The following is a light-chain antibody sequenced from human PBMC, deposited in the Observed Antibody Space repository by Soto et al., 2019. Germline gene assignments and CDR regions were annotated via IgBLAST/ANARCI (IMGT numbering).Light chain of an antibody. Sequence: DVLLTQSPSSVSASVGDRVTITCRASQSVSSWLAWYQQKPGKAPKLVIYKASSLESGVPSRFSGSGFGTEFTLTISSLQPDDFATYYCQQYDTYWTFGQGTKVGIK. J-gene: IGKJ1*01. CDR1: QSVSSW. V-gene: IGKV1-5*03. CDR2: KAS. CDR3: QQYDTYWT.